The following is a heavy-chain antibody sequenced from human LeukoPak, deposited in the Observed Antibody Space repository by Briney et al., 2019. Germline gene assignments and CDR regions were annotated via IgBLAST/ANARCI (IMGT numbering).Heavy chain of an antibody. Sequence: PSETLSLTCTVSGDFVRSYHWSWLRQPPGKGLEWIGYISYSGSTTYSPSLQSRVTISLDTSMKQFSLTLNSVTAADTAVYYCARDSHSLRWYLWGRGTLVTVSS. V-gene: IGHV4-59*02. CDR1: GDFVRSYH. D-gene: IGHD3-10*01. J-gene: IGHJ2*01. CDR3: ARDSHSLRWYL. CDR2: ISYSGST.